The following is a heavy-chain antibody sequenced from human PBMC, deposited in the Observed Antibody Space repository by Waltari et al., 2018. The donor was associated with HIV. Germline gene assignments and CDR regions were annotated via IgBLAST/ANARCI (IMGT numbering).Heavy chain of an antibody. Sequence: VQLVQSGPEMRKPGASVKISCRASGFTFTNYVFSWVRRAPGQGLEWLGWISAYDGNKESAQKFKGRIILTTDTSTTTAQLEVRNLRSDDTAIYHCVRGGGSWLYDMYYYQGLDVWGQGTTVIVSS. CDR2: ISAYDGNK. V-gene: IGHV1-18*01. CDR3: VRGGGSWLYDMYYYQGLDV. CDR1: GFTFTNYV. J-gene: IGHJ6*02. D-gene: IGHD2-8*01.